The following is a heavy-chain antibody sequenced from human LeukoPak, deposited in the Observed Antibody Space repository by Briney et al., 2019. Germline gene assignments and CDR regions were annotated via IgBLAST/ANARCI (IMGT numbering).Heavy chain of an antibody. V-gene: IGHV3-48*03. D-gene: IGHD2-2*02. J-gene: IGHJ4*02. CDR2: ISSSGSTI. Sequence: GGSLRLSCAASGFSFSMYEMDGVREAPGKGGEWVSCISSSGSTIYYAASVKGRFTISRDNSRNTLDLQTDSLRAEDTAVNYCARSYCSSTRCHNIDYWGQGTLVTVSS. CDR1: GFSFSMYE. CDR3: ARSYCSSTRCHNIDY.